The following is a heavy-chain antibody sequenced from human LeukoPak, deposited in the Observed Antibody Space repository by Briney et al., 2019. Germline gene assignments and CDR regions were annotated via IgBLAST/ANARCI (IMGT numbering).Heavy chain of an antibody. CDR2: ISYDGSNK. CDR1: GFTFSSYA. D-gene: IGHD4-17*01. CDR3: ARDPNLRYDWFDP. J-gene: IGHJ5*02. V-gene: IGHV3-30-3*01. Sequence: QPGGSLRLSCAASGFTFSSYAMHWVRQAPGKGLEWVAVISYDGSNKYYADSVKGRFTISRDNSKNTLYLQMNSLRAEDTAVYYCARDPNLRYDWFDPWGQGTLVTVSS.